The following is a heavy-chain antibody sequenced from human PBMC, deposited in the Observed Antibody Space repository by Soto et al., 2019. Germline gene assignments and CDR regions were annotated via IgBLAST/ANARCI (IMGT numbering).Heavy chain of an antibody. Sequence: PSETLSLTCTVTGGTISGYYWTWIRQSAGGGLECIGRIYSSGSTNYNPSLKSRVTISLDTSMNHFSLRLSSVTAAYTAVYYCARGQRFSDWFDPWGQGTLVTVSS. J-gene: IGHJ5*02. CDR2: IYSSGST. D-gene: IGHD3-3*01. CDR3: ARGQRFSDWFDP. V-gene: IGHV4-4*07. CDR1: GGTISGYY.